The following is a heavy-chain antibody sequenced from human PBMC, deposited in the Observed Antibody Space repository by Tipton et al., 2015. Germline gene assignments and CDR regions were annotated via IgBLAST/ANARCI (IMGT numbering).Heavy chain of an antibody. CDR1: GGSISNYY. CDR2: IYTSGRT. Sequence: TLSLTCTVSGGSISNYYWSWIRQPAGKGLEWIGRIYTSGRTKDNPPLKSRVTMSLDTSKNQFSLRLTSVTAADTAVYYCARMGILGNWFDPWGQGTLVTVSS. J-gene: IGHJ5*02. V-gene: IGHV4-4*07. CDR3: ARMGILGNWFDP. D-gene: IGHD6-13*01.